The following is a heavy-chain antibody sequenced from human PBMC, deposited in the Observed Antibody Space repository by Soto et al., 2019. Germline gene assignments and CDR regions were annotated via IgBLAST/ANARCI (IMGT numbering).Heavy chain of an antibody. V-gene: IGHV3-48*02. D-gene: IGHD6-13*01. CDR3: ARDHGGSTWFVGVYYFFGMDV. CDR1: GFIFSDYT. J-gene: IGHJ6*02. CDR2: ISSSGGAI. Sequence: EVQLVESGGDLVQPGGSLRLSCAASGFIFSDYTMTWVRQAPGRGLEFVSHISSSGGAIFYAESVKGRFTVSGDNAKNSLYLQMNSLRDDDTAVYFCARDHGGSTWFVGVYYFFGMDVWGQGPAVTVSS.